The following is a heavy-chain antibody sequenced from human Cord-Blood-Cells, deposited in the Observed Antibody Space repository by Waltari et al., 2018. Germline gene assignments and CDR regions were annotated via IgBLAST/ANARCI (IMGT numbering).Heavy chain of an antibody. D-gene: IGHD6-13*01. CDR3: ARLDSSSWSHFDY. CDR2: IYSGGST. J-gene: IGHJ4*02. V-gene: IGHV3-53*01. Sequence: EVQLVESGGGLIQPGGSLRLSCAASGFTVSSNYMSWVRQAPGKGLEWVSVIYSGGSTYYADSVKGRFTISRDNSKNTLYLQMNSRRAEDTAVYYCARLDSSSWSHFDYWGQGTLVTVSS. CDR1: GFTVSSNY.